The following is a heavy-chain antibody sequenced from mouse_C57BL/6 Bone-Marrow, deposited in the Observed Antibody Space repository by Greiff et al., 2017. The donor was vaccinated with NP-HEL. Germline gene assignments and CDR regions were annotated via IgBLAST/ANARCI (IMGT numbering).Heavy chain of an antibody. CDR2: IYPGNSDT. CDR3: TRIENYDGSYWYFDV. J-gene: IGHJ1*03. Sequence: VQLKQSGTVLARPGASVKMSCKTSGYTFTSYWMHWVKQRPGQGLEWIGAIYPGNSDTSYNQKFKGKAKLTTVTSASTAYMELSSLTNEDSAVYYCTRIENYDGSYWYFDVWGTGTTVTVSS. V-gene: IGHV1-5*01. CDR1: GYTFTSYW. D-gene: IGHD2-4*01.